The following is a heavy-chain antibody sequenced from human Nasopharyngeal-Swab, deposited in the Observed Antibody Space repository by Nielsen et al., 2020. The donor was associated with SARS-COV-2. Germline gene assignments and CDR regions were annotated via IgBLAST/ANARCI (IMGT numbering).Heavy chain of an antibody. J-gene: IGHJ6*03. CDR3: VGQSPEGYYYYYMDV. V-gene: IGHV3-74*01. CDR2: LNSDGSST. Sequence: GESLKISCAASGFTFSNFRMHWVRQAPGKGLVWVSRLNSDGSSTSYADSVQGRFTISRDNAKNTLFLQMNSVRVEDTAVYYCVGQSPEGYYYYYMDVWGTGTTVTVSS. CDR1: GFTFSNFR.